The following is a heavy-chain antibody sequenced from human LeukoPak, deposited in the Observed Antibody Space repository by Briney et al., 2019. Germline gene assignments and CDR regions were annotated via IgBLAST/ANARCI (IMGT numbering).Heavy chain of an antibody. J-gene: IGHJ3*02. CDR1: GFTFSTYA. CDR3: AKGRGYCSGASCAGTAFDI. CDR2: ISGSGTGT. D-gene: IGHD2-15*01. Sequence: GGSLRLSCAASGFTFSTYAMNWVRQAPGKGLEWVSVISGSGTGTYYAASVKGRFTISRDNSNTTLHLQMNSLRAEDTALYYCAKGRGYCSGASCAGTAFDIWGQGTMVTVSS. V-gene: IGHV3-23*01.